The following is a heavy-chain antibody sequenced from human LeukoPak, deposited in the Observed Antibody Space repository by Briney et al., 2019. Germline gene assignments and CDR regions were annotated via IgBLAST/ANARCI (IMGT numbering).Heavy chain of an antibody. CDR2: ISPSGGIT. CDR1: GFTFSSHG. D-gene: IGHD6-6*01. V-gene: IGHV3-23*01. CDR3: AKNIAATHGSDAFDI. J-gene: IGHJ3*02. Sequence: GGSLRLSCAASGFTFSSHGMNWVRQAPGKGLEWVSGISPSGGITYYTDSVKGRFTISRDNSKNTLYLQMNSLRAEDTAVYYCAKNIAATHGSDAFDIWGQGTMVTVSS.